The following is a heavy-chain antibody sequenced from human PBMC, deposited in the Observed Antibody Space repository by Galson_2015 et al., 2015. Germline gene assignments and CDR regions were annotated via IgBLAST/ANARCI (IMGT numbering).Heavy chain of an antibody. V-gene: IGHV3-7*01. D-gene: IGHD3-3*01. Sequence: SLRLSCAASGFTFSSYRMHWVRQAPGKGLEWVANIKQDGSEKYYVDSVKGRFTISRDNAKNSLYLQMNSLRAEDTAVYYCARDAITYYDFWSGSNWFDPWGQGTLVTVSS. CDR3: ARDAITYYDFWSGSNWFDP. J-gene: IGHJ5*02. CDR2: IKQDGSEK. CDR1: GFTFSSYR.